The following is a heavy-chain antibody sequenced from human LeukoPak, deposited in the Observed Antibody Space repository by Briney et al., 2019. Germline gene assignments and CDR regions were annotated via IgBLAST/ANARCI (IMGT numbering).Heavy chain of an antibody. Sequence: SETLSLTCTVSGGSINSYYWSWIRQPAGKGLEWIGRIYTSGSTSNNPSLKSRVTMSVDTSKNQFSLKLTSVTAADTAVYYCARKREGPATGIDYWGQGTLVTASS. J-gene: IGHJ4*02. CDR3: ARKREGPATGIDY. D-gene: IGHD2-15*01. V-gene: IGHV4-4*07. CDR1: GGSINSYY. CDR2: IYTSGST.